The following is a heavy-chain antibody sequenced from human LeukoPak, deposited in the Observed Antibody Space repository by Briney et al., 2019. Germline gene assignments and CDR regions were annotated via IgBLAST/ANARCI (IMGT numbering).Heavy chain of an antibody. CDR3: ARDRPYSSGWYEGYYFDY. V-gene: IGHV6-1*01. J-gene: IGHJ4*02. CDR2: TYYRSKWYN. CDR1: GDSVSSNSAA. Sequence: SQTLSLTCAISGDSVSSNSAAWNWIRQSPSRGLEWLGRTYYRSKWYNDYAVSVKSRITINPDTSKNQFSLQLNSVTPEDTAVYYCARDRPYSSGWYEGYYFDYWGQGTLVTVSS. D-gene: IGHD6-19*01.